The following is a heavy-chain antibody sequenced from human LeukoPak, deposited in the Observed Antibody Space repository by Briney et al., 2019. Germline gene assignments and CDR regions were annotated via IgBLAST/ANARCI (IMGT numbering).Heavy chain of an antibody. CDR3: ANLPTVTTTTLPDY. CDR1: GFTFSTFW. J-gene: IGHJ4*02. CDR2: INQDGSEK. D-gene: IGHD4-17*01. Sequence: GGSLRLSCAASGFTFSTFWMTWARQTPGKRLEWVANINQDGSEKYYVDFVKGRFTISRDNAKNSVYLQMDSLRAEDTAVYYCANLPTVTTTTLPDYWGQGTLVTVSS. V-gene: IGHV3-7*01.